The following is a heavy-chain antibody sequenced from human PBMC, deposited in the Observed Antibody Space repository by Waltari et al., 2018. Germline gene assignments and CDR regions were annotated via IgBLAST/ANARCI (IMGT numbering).Heavy chain of an antibody. CDR2: IIPIFGTA. Sequence: QVHLVQSGAEVKKPGSSVTVSCKASGGTFSSYAISWVRQATGQGLEWMGGIIPIFGTANYAQKFQGRVTITADESTSTAYMELSSLRSEDTAVYYCARDTARYYGSGSYSFDYWGQGTLVTVSS. CDR1: GGTFSSYA. J-gene: IGHJ4*02. D-gene: IGHD3-10*01. CDR3: ARDTARYYGSGSYSFDY. V-gene: IGHV1-69*01.